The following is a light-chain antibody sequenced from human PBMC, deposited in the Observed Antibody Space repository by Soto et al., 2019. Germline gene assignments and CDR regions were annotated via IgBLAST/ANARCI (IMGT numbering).Light chain of an antibody. CDR2: DAS. V-gene: IGKV3-15*01. CDR3: QQYNNWPPWT. Sequence: ILMTKSPATLSVSPGERATLSCRASQSVSNNLAWYQQKPGQAPRLLIYDASTRATGIPARFSGSGSGTEFTLTISGLQSEYFAVYYCQQYNNWPPWTFGQGTKVEIK. CDR1: QSVSNN. J-gene: IGKJ1*01.